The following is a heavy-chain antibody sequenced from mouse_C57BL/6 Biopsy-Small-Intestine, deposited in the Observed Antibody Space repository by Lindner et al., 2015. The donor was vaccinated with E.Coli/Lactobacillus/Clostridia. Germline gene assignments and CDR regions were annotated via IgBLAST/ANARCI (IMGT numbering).Heavy chain of an antibody. D-gene: IGHD2-3*01. J-gene: IGHJ2*01. Sequence: VQLQESGGGLVKPGGSLKLSCAASGFTFSDYGMHWVRQAPEKGLEWVAYISSGSSIIYYADTVKGRFTISRDNAKNTLFLQMTSLRSEDTAMYYRTRGNDGSFDYWGQGTTLTVSS. CDR3: TRGNDGSFDY. CDR1: GFTFSDYG. V-gene: IGHV5-17*01. CDR2: ISSGSSII.